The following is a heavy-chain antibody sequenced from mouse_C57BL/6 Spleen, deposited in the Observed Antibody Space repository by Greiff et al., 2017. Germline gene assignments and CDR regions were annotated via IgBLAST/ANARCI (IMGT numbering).Heavy chain of an antibody. Sequence: EVKLQESGPGLAKPSQTLSLTCSVTGYSITSDYWNWIRKLPGNKLEYMGYISYSGSTYYNPSLKSRISITRDTSKNQYYLQLNSVTTEDTATYYCARAEDGYPAWFAYWGQGTLVTVSA. CDR2: ISYSGST. CDR3: ARAEDGYPAWFAY. CDR1: GYSITSDY. V-gene: IGHV3-8*01. J-gene: IGHJ3*01. D-gene: IGHD2-3*01.